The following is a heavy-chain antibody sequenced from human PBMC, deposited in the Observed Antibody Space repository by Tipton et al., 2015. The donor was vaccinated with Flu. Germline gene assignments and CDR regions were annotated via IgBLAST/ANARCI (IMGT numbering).Heavy chain of an antibody. J-gene: IGHJ4*02. CDR1: GFTFNTYA. CDR2: ISYSGGYT. D-gene: IGHD1-26*01. CDR3: ANIGGGSYYGGDF. Sequence: SLRLSCAASGFTFNTYAMSWVRQAPGKGLEWVSSISYSGGYTYYADSVKGRFTISRDNSKNTLYLQMNSLRVEDTAVYYCANIGGGSYYGGDFWGQGTLVTVSS. V-gene: IGHV3-23*01.